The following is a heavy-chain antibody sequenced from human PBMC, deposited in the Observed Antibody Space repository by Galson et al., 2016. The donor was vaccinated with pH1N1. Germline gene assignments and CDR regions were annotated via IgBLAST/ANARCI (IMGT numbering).Heavy chain of an antibody. V-gene: IGHV2-5*02. D-gene: IGHD3-16*01. CDR3: AHREVMITNAFDF. Sequence: PALVTPTQTLTLTCNFSGFSVSSSGMGVGWIRQPPGKGLEWLAVIYWDDDERYSPSLKSRLTITKDTSKNQVVLKMTNMDPADTATYYCAHREVMITNAFDFWGQGTKVTGSS. J-gene: IGHJ3*01. CDR1: GFSVSSSGMG. CDR2: IYWDDDE.